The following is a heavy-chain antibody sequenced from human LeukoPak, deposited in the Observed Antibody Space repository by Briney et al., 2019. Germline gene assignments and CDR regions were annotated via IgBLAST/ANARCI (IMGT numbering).Heavy chain of an antibody. CDR1: GFTFTNAW. Sequence: PGGSLRLSCAASGFTFTNAWMSWVRQAPGKGLEWVGRIKSKTDGGTTDYVAPVKGRFTISRDDSKSTLYLQMNSLRTEDTALYYCAKDAYSSGWYYFDSWGQGTLVTVSS. D-gene: IGHD6-19*01. J-gene: IGHJ4*02. V-gene: IGHV3-15*05. CDR3: AKDAYSSGWYYFDS. CDR2: IKSKTDGGTT.